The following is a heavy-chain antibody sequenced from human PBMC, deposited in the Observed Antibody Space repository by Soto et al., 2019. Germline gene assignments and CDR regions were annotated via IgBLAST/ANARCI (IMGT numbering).Heavy chain of an antibody. CDR1: GGSISSGNYY. Sequence: QVQLQESGPGLVKPSQTLTLTCNVSGGSISSGNYYWSWIRQPPGKGLEWIAYISYTGSTYYSPSLKNRVTISVDASKNPCSLRLSSVTAADTAVYYCARDDGSGSSHWGQGTLLTVSS. D-gene: IGHD3-10*01. V-gene: IGHV4-30-4*01. CDR2: ISYTGST. J-gene: IGHJ4*02. CDR3: ARDDGSGSSH.